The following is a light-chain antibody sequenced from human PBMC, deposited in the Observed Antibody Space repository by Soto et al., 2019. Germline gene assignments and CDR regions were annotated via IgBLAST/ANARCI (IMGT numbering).Light chain of an antibody. CDR1: QTTRRW. V-gene: IGKV1-5*01. J-gene: IGKJ1*01. CDR3: QHYNSDPWT. Sequence: DIEMTQSPSTLSASVGDRVTITCRASQTTRRWLAWYQQRPGKAPKVLIYDASTLESWVPARFSGSGSETQFILTISSLQPEDSATYYCQHYNSDPWTFGQGTKV. CDR2: DAS.